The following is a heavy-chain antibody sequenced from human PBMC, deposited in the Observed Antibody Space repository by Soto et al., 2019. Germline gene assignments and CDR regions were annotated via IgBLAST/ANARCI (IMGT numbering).Heavy chain of an antibody. J-gene: IGHJ4*02. CDR2: IIPIFGTP. D-gene: IGHD3-22*01. CDR1: GDTFRRYP. CDR3: ARGDYYDNGVYSLYVDY. V-gene: IGHV1-69*12. Sequence: QVQLVQSGAEVKKPGSSVKVSCKASGDTFRRYPISWVRQAPGQGLEWMGGIIPIFGTPNYAQKFQGRVTITADESTNTRYMELSSLRPEDTAVYFCARGDYYDNGVYSLYVDYWGQGTLVTVSS.